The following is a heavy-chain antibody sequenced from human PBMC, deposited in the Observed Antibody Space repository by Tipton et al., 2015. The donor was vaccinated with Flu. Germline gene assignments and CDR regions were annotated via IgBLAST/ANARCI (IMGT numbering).Heavy chain of an antibody. CDR3: ATSRPHRYSYGMDV. CDR2: IYYSGST. J-gene: IGHJ6*02. Sequence: TLSLTCTVSGGSISGYYWTWIRQPPGKGLEWIGYIYYSGSTNYNPSLQSRVTISVDTSKNQFSLRLISVTAADTAVYYCATSRPHRYSYGMDVWGQGATVSVSS. D-gene: IGHD3-10*01. V-gene: IGHV4-59*12. CDR1: GGSISGYY.